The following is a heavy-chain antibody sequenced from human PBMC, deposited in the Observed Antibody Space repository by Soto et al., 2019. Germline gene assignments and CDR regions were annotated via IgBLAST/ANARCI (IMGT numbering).Heavy chain of an antibody. CDR3: ARLREITFGGVIVRRYDY. J-gene: IGHJ4*02. CDR2: IYYSGST. D-gene: IGHD3-16*02. V-gene: IGHV4-59*08. Sequence: RIRKKKGKGLEWIGYIYYSGSTNYNPSLKSRVTISVDTSKNQFSLKLSSVTAADTAVYYCARLREITFGGVIVRRYDYWGQGTLVTVSS.